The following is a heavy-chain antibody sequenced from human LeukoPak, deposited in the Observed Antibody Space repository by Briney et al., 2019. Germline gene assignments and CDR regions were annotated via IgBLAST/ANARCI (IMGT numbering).Heavy chain of an antibody. CDR1: GLSFSDYY. D-gene: IGHD4-23*01. V-gene: IGHV3-11*01. CDR3: AAMSTVVTRPFEY. Sequence: PGRSLRLSCAASGLSFSDYYMSWIRQTPGKGLEWVSYISGSGTMIYYADSVKGRFTISLDIAKKSVFLQMNTLRADDTALYYCAAMSTVVTRPFEYWGQGTLVTVSS. CDR2: ISGSGTMI. J-gene: IGHJ4*02.